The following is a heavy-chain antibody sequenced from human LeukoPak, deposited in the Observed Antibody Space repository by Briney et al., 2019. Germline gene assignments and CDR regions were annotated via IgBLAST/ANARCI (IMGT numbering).Heavy chain of an antibody. Sequence: ASVKVSCKASGYTFTSYDINWVRQATGQGLEWTGWMNPNSGNTGYAQKFQGRVTMTRNTSISTAYMELSSRRSEDTAVYYCARDLYQLPFNWFDPWGQGTLVTVSS. D-gene: IGHD2-2*01. CDR1: GYTFTSYD. V-gene: IGHV1-8*01. CDR3: ARDLYQLPFNWFDP. CDR2: MNPNSGNT. J-gene: IGHJ5*02.